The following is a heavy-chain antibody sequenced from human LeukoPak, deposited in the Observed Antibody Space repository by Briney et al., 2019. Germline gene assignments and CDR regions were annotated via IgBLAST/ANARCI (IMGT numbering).Heavy chain of an antibody. J-gene: IGHJ4*02. Sequence: VGSLRLSCAASRFTFSSYGMHWVRQTPGKGLEWVAFIRHDGSYQQYVDSVKGRFTVSRDNSKDTVYLQMNSLRTEDTAVYYCANNRDSSDYPRDFDYWGQGTLVTVSS. CDR2: IRHDGSYQ. D-gene: IGHD3-22*01. CDR3: ANNRDSSDYPRDFDY. CDR1: RFTFSSYG. V-gene: IGHV3-30*02.